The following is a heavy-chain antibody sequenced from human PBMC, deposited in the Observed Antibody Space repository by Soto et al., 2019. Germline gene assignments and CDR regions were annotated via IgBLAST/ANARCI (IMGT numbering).Heavy chain of an antibody. Sequence: LKISCEGSGYNFTNFWIHWVRQLPGKGLEWMGRIDPRDSETNYSPSFQGHVTISTAKSVTTAYLQWSSLKASDTALYYCARREYSYSRGSFDYWGHGTLVTVSS. D-gene: IGHD3-22*01. J-gene: IGHJ4*01. CDR1: GYNFTNFW. CDR2: IDPRDSET. V-gene: IGHV5-10-1*01. CDR3: ARREYSYSRGSFDY.